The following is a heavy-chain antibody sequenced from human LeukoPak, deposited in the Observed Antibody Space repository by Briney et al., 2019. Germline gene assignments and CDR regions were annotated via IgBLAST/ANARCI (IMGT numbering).Heavy chain of an antibody. V-gene: IGHV4-61*05. J-gene: IGHJ3*02. Sequence: SETLSLTCTVSGGSISSSSYYWGWIRQPPGKGLEWIGYIYYSGSTSYNPSLKSRVTISVDTSKKQFSLKLSSETAADTAFYYCARYIVSYPHDAFDIWGQGTMVTVSS. CDR3: ARYIVSYPHDAFDI. CDR2: IYYSGST. CDR1: GGSISSSSYY. D-gene: IGHD1-26*01.